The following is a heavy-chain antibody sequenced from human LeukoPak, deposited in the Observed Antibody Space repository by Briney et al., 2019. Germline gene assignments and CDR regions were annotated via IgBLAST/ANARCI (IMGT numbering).Heavy chain of an antibody. Sequence: PSETLSLTCTVSGGSISSYYWSWIRQPPGKGLEWIGYIYYSGSTNYNPSLKSRVTISVDTSKNQFSLKLSSVTAADTAVYYCARTYYDSSGYQGYAFDIWGQGTMVTVSS. D-gene: IGHD3-22*01. CDR2: IYYSGST. CDR3: ARTYYDSSGYQGYAFDI. V-gene: IGHV4-59*01. CDR1: GGSISSYY. J-gene: IGHJ3*02.